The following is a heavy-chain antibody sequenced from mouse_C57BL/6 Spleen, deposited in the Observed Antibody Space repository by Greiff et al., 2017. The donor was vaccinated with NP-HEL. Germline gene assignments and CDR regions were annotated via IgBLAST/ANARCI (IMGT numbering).Heavy chain of an antibody. CDR2: ISSGGDYI. V-gene: IGHV5-9-1*02. D-gene: IGHD1-1*01. Sequence: EVQLVESGEGLVKPGGSLKLSCAASGFTFSSYAMSWVRQTPEKRLEWVAYISSGGDYIYYADTVKGRFTISRDKARNTLYLQMSSLKSEDTAMYYCTRDRGTTVVFDYWGQGTTLTVSS. CDR1: GFTFSSYA. CDR3: TRDRGTTVVFDY. J-gene: IGHJ2*01.